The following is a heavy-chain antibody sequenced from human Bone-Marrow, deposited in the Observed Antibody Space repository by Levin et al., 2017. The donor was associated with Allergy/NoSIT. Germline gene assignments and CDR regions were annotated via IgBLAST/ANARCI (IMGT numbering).Heavy chain of an antibody. CDR1: GGTFSSYA. Sequence: KISCKASGGTFSSYAISWVRQAPGQGLEWMGGIIPIFGTANYAQKFQGRVTITADESTSTAYMELSSLRSEDTAVYYCARDGAAAGTGRLGYYYMDVWGKGTTVTVSS. V-gene: IGHV1-69*01. CDR2: IIPIFGTA. CDR3: ARDGAAAGTGRLGYYYMDV. D-gene: IGHD6-13*01. J-gene: IGHJ6*03.